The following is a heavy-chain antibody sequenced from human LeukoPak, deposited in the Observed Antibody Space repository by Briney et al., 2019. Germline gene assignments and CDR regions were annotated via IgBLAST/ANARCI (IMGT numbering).Heavy chain of an antibody. CDR3: AELGITMIGGV. CDR1: GFSFSDYF. J-gene: IGHJ6*04. Sequence: PGGSLRLSCAASGFSFSDYFMNWVRQAPGKGLEWVSYISSSGSTIYYADSVKGRFTISRDNAKNSLYLQMNSLRAEDTAVYYCAELGITMIGGVWGKGTTVTISS. CDR2: ISSSGSTI. V-gene: IGHV3-11*04. D-gene: IGHD3-10*02.